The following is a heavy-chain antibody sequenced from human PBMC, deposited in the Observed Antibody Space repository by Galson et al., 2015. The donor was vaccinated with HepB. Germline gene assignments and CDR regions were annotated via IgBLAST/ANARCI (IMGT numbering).Heavy chain of an antibody. Sequence: SVKVSCKASGGTFSSYAISWVRQAPGQGLEWMGWINPNSGGTNYAQKFLGWVTMTRDTSISTAYMELSRLRSDDTAVYYCARATASLWFGELLYFDYWGQGTLVTVSS. CDR3: ARATASLWFGELLYFDY. V-gene: IGHV1-2*04. CDR1: GGTFSSYA. CDR2: INPNSGGT. J-gene: IGHJ4*02. D-gene: IGHD3-10*01.